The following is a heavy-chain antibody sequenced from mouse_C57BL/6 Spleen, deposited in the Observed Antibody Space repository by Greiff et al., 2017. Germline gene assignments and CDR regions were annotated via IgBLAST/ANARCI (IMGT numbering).Heavy chain of an antibody. J-gene: IGHJ3*01. Sequence: VKLMESGPELVKPGASVKISCKASGSSFTSYYIHWVKQRPGQGLEWIGWIYPGSGNTKYKEKFKGKAILTADTSSSTAYMQLSSLTSEDSAVYYCARDYGSSPWFAYWGQGTLVTVSA. CDR2: IYPGSGNT. V-gene: IGHV1-66*01. CDR1: GSSFTSYY. CDR3: ARDYGSSPWFAY. D-gene: IGHD1-1*01.